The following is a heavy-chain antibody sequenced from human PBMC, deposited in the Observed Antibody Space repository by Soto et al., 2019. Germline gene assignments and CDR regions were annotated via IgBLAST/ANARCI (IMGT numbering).Heavy chain of an antibody. CDR1: GYTFTSYD. J-gene: IGHJ6*03. V-gene: IGHV1-8*01. CDR2: MNPNSGNT. Sequence: QVQLVQSGAEVKKPGASVKVSCKASGYTFTSYDINWVRQATGQGLEWMGWMNPNSGNTGYAQKCQGRVTMTRNTSISTAYMDLSSLRSEDTAVDYCAGGPSGCSSTSCYGGGAYYYYMDVWGKGTTVTVSS. D-gene: IGHD2-2*01. CDR3: AGGPSGCSSTSCYGGGAYYYYMDV.